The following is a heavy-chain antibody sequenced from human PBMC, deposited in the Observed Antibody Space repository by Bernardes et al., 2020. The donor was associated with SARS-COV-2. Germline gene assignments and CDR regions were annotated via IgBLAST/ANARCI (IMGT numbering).Heavy chain of an antibody. D-gene: IGHD2-2*02. CDR3: ARGRSTSCYKDISRQCYNWFDP. CDR1: GYTFTGYY. V-gene: IGHV1-2*02. Sequence: ASVKVSCKASGYTFTGYYMHWVRQAPGQGLEWMGWINPNSGGTNYAQKFQGRVTMTRDTSISTAYMELSRLRSDDTAVYYCARGRSTSCYKDISRQCYNWFDPWGQGTLVTVSS. J-gene: IGHJ5*02. CDR2: INPNSGGT.